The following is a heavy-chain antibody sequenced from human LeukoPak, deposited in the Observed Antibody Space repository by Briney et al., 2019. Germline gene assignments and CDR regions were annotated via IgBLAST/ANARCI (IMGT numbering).Heavy chain of an antibody. D-gene: IGHD3-10*01. V-gene: IGHV1-46*01. Sequence: GASVKVSCKASGHSFTNYYMHWVRQAPGQGLEWMGIINLSDGFTNYAPEFKARVTMTGDTSTSTVSMELSSLRSDDTAVYYCAGLDGDYLDYWGQGTLVTVSS. CDR2: INLSDGFT. CDR1: GHSFTNYY. J-gene: IGHJ4*02. CDR3: AGLDGDYLDY.